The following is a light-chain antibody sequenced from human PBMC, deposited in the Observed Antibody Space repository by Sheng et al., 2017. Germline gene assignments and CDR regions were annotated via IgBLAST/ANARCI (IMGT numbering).Light chain of an antibody. V-gene: IGKV3-11*01. CDR1: QSVASY. CDR2: DAS. J-gene: IGKJ2*01. CDR3: QQRNDWPPMYT. Sequence: EIVLTQSPATLSLSPGERATLSCRASQSVASYLAWYQQKPGQAPRLLIYDASNRATGIPARFSGSGSGTDFTLTISSLEPEDFAVYYCQQRNDWPPMYTFGQGTKLEI.